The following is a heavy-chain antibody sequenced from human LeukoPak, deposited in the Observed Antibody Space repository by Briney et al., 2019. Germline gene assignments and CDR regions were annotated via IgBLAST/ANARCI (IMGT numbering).Heavy chain of an antibody. CDR1: GFTFSSHA. CDR2: ISYDGSNK. CDR3: ARDPNYYGSGSYFDY. J-gene: IGHJ4*02. D-gene: IGHD3-10*01. Sequence: GGSLRLSCAASGFTFSSHAMHWVRQAPGKGLEWVAVISYDGSNKYYADSVKGRFTISRDNSKNTLYLQMNSLRAEDTAVYYCARDPNYYGSGSYFDYWGQGTLVTVSS. V-gene: IGHV3-30-3*01.